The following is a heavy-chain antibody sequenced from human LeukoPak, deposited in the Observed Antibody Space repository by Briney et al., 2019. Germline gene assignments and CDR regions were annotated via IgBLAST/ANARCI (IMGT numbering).Heavy chain of an antibody. CDR1: GGSFSGYY. D-gene: IGHD4-11*01. V-gene: IGHV4-59*01. CDR2: IYYSGST. CDR3: AXXXXXYIPYYYYGMDV. J-gene: IGHJ6*02. Sequence: SETLSLTCAVYGGSFSGYYWSWIRQPPGKGLEWIGYIYYSGSTNYNPSLKSRVTISVDTSKNQFSLKLSSVTAADTAVYYCAXXXXXYIPYYYYGMDVWGQGTTVTVSS.